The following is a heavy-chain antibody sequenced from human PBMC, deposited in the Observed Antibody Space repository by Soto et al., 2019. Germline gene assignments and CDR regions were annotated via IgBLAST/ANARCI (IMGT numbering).Heavy chain of an antibody. J-gene: IGHJ4*02. CDR2: INDDGIST. D-gene: IGHD1-1*01. CDR1: GFTFSMYL. CDR3: TRGPRSTSTGTGAF. V-gene: IGHV3-74*01. Sequence: PGGSLRLSCAASGFTFSMYLMHWVGQVPGKGPEWVSRINDDGISTNYADSVKGRFTISRGNAKNTLYLQMNALRVEDTAVYYCTRGPRSTSTGTGAFWGQGTLVTVSS.